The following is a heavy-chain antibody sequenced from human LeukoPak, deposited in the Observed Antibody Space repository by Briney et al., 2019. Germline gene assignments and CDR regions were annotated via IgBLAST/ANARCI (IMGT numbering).Heavy chain of an antibody. V-gene: IGHV4-61*02. J-gene: IGHJ3*01. CDR2: IYTSGST. CDR1: GGSISSGSYY. D-gene: IGHD3-22*01. CDR3: ARGYCITMIVRHAFDL. Sequence: SETLSLTCTVSGGSISSGSYYWSWIRQPGGKGLEWIGRIYTSGSTNYNPSLKSRVTISVDTSKNQFSLKLSSVTAADTDVYYCARGYCITMIVRHAFDLWGQGTMVTVSS.